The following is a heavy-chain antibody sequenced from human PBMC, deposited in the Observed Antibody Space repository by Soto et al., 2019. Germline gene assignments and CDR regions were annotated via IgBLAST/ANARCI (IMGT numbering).Heavy chain of an antibody. CDR1: GYSFTSYW. J-gene: IGHJ4*02. V-gene: IGHV5-51*01. CDR2: IYPGDSDT. CDR3: ARLKGYYYDSSGYQYLDY. D-gene: IGHD3-22*01. Sequence: GASLKISCKGSGYSFTSYWIGWVRQMPGKGLEWMGIIYPGDSDTRYSPSFQGQVTISADKSISTAYLQWSSLKASDTAMYYCARLKGYYYDSSGYQYLDYWGQGTLVTVSS.